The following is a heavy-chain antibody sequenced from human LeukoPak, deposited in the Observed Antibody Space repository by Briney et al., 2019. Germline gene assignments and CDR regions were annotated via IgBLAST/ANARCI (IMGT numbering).Heavy chain of an antibody. CDR2: IKQDGSEK. Sequence: GGCLRLSCAASGFTVTSYWTSWARLPPGGGLGWVANIKQDGSEKYYVDSVKGRFTISRDNAKNSLYLQMNSLRAEDTAVYYCARDLDSGAAAHRGGFDYWGEGTLVTVSS. J-gene: IGHJ4*02. D-gene: IGHD6-13*01. V-gene: IGHV3-7*01. CDR3: ARDLDSGAAAHRGGFDY. CDR1: GFTVTSYW.